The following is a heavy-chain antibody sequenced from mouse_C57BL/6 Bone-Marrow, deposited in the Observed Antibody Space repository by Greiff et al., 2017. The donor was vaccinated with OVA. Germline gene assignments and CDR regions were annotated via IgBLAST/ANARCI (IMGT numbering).Heavy chain of an antibody. CDR3: ATYYGSSPMDY. J-gene: IGHJ4*01. CDR2: IWSGGST. CDR1: GFSLTSYG. D-gene: IGHD1-1*01. V-gene: IGHV2-2*01. Sequence: VQLQQSGPGLVQPSQSLSITCTVSGFSLTSYGVHWVRQSPGKGLEWLGVIWSGGSTDYNAAFISRLSISKDNSKSQVFFKMNSLQADDTAIYYCATYYGSSPMDYWGQGTSVTVSS.